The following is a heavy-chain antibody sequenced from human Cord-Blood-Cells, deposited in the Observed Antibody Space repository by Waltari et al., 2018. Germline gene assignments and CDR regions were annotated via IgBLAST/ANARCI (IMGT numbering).Heavy chain of an antibody. CDR3: ARDEYSSSYYYYYMDV. J-gene: IGHJ6*03. Sequence: QVQLVQSGAEVKKPGASVKVSCKASGYTFTSYAMHWVRQAPGQRLEWMGWSNAGKGNKKDSQKFQGRVTITRDTSASTAYMGLSSLRSEDTAVYYCARDEYSSSYYYYYMDVWGKGTTVTVSS. D-gene: IGHD6-6*01. CDR1: GYTFTSYA. V-gene: IGHV1-3*01. CDR2: SNAGKGNK.